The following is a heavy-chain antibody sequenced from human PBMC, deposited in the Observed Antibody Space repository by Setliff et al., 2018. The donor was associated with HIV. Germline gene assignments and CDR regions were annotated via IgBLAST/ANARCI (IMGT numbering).Heavy chain of an antibody. Sequence: SETLSLTCTVSGDSISSYYWSWIRQPPEKGLEWIGYIYYSGSTNYNPSLKSRVTISVDTSKNQFSLKLSSVTAAYTAVYYCARQVGNKVLFDSWGQGTLVTVSS. V-gene: IGHV4-59*01. CDR2: IYYSGST. J-gene: IGHJ4*02. CDR3: ARQVGNKVLFDS. D-gene: IGHD7-27*01. CDR1: GDSISSYY.